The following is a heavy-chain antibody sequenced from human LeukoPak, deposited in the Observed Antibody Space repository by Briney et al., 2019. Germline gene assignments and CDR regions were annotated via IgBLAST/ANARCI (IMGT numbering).Heavy chain of an antibody. Sequence: GASVTVSCKASGYTFTGYYMHWVRQAPGQGLEWMGWINPNSGGTNYAQKFQGWVTMTRDTSISTAYMELSRLRSDDTAVYYCARDHRALRYFDWYLDYWGQGTLVTVSS. CDR3: ARDHRALRYFDWYLDY. CDR1: GYTFTGYY. D-gene: IGHD3-9*01. J-gene: IGHJ4*02. V-gene: IGHV1-2*04. CDR2: INPNSGGT.